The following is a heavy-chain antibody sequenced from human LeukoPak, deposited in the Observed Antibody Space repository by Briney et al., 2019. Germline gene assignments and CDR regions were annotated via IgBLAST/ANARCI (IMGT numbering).Heavy chain of an antibody. D-gene: IGHD3-9*01. CDR2: IYYSGST. J-gene: IGHJ5*02. CDR3: ARLSYDILTGYRFDP. V-gene: IGHV4-61*01. CDR1: GGSISSSSYY. Sequence: PSETLSLTCTVSGGSISSSSYYWSWIRQPPGKGLEWIGYIYYSGSTNYNPSLKSRVTISVDTSKNQFSLKLSSVTAADTAVYYCARLSYDILTGYRFDPWGQGTLVTVSS.